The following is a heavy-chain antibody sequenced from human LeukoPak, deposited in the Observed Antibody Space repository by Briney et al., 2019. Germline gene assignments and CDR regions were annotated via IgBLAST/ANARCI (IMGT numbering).Heavy chain of an antibody. CDR2: IYTRGST. V-gene: IGHV4-4*07. Sequence: PSETLSLTCTVSGGSISSYYWSWIRQPAGKGLEWIGRIYTRGSTNYNPSLKSRVTMSVDTSKNQFSLKLSSVTAADTAVYYCARDQGYYGPVSVSYYYYMDVWGKGTTVTVSS. CDR3: ARDQGYYGPVSVSYYYYMDV. D-gene: IGHD3-10*01. J-gene: IGHJ6*03. CDR1: GGSISSYY.